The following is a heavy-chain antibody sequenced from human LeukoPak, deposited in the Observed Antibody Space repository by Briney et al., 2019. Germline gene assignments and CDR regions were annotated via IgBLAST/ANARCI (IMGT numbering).Heavy chain of an antibody. CDR2: ISYDGSNK. J-gene: IGHJ4*02. V-gene: IGHV3-30*19. D-gene: IGHD6-19*01. Sequence: GGSLRLSCAASGFAFRSYGIHWVRQAPGKGLEWVAVISYDGSNKYYAVSVKGRFTISRDNSKNTLYLQMNSLRTEDTAVYYCAREGNGQWLAPSGYWGQGTLVTVSS. CDR3: AREGNGQWLAPSGY. CDR1: GFAFRSYG.